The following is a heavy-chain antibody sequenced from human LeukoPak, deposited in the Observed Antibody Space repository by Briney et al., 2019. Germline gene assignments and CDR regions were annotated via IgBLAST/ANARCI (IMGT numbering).Heavy chain of an antibody. CDR1: GFTYSNFA. Sequence: GGSLRLSCAASGFTYSNFAMSWVRQAPGKGLEWVSGMSSSGGSTDYADSVKGRFTISRDNSKSTLYLQMNSLRVEDTAIYYCARKRERYYDSLIDYWGQGTLVTVSS. D-gene: IGHD3-16*01. CDR3: ARKRERYYDSLIDY. CDR2: MSSSGGST. V-gene: IGHV3-23*01. J-gene: IGHJ4*02.